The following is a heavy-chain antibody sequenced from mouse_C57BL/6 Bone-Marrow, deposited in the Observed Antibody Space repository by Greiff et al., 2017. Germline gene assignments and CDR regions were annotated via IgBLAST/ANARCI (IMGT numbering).Heavy chain of an antibody. Sequence: EVKLQESGAELVRPWASVKLSCTASGFNIKDDYMHWVKQRPEQGLEWIGWIDPENGDTEYASKFQGKTTITADTSSNTAYLQLSSLTSEDTAVYYCTTYYGSRVPLYWGQGTTLTVSS. V-gene: IGHV14-4*01. CDR3: TTYYGSRVPLY. CDR2: IDPENGDT. CDR1: GFNIKDDY. J-gene: IGHJ2*01. D-gene: IGHD1-1*01.